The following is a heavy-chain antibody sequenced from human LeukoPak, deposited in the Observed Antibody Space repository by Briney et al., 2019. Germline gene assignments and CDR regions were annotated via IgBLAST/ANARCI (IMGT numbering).Heavy chain of an antibody. J-gene: IGHJ6*02. D-gene: IGHD2-15*01. V-gene: IGHV4-59*08. CDR1: GGSVSSYF. CDR2: VYYSGST. Sequence: SETLSLTCTVSGGSVSSYFWSWIRQPPAKGLEWIGYVYYSGSTNYNPSLKSRVTISVETSKTQFSLRLSSVTAADTAVYYCARHLGPGWHAMDVWGQGTTVTVSS. CDR3: ARHLGPGWHAMDV.